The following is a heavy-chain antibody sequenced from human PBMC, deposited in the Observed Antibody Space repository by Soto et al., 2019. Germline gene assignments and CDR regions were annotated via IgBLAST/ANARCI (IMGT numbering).Heavy chain of an antibody. CDR2: IYYSGST. Sequence: PSETLSLTCTVSGGSISSGGYYWSWIRQHPGKGLEWIGYIYYSGSTYYNPSLKSRVTISVDTSKNQFSLKLSSVTAADTAVYYCARAETTYYDFWSGYSYYFDYWGQGTLVTVSS. J-gene: IGHJ4*02. CDR3: ARAETTYYDFWSGYSYYFDY. V-gene: IGHV4-31*03. CDR1: GGSISSGGYY. D-gene: IGHD3-3*01.